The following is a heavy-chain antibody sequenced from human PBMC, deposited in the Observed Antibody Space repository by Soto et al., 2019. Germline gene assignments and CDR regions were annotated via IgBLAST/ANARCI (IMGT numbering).Heavy chain of an antibody. D-gene: IGHD1-7*01. CDR3: ARVEETTWYHYGMDV. V-gene: IGHV4-4*02. Sequence: QVQLQESGPGLVKPSGTLSLTCAVSGGSISSSNWWSWVRQTPGKGLEWIGEIYHSGSTNYNPSLMSRVTISVDKSKNQFSLKLSSVTAADTAVYYCARVEETTWYHYGMDVWGQGTTVTVSS. J-gene: IGHJ6*02. CDR1: GGSISSSNW. CDR2: IYHSGST.